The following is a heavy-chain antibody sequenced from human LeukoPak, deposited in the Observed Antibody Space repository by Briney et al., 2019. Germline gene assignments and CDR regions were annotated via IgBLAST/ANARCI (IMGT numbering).Heavy chain of an antibody. V-gene: IGHV1-18*01. J-gene: IGHJ4*02. CDR1: GYTFTSYG. CDR3: ARVVHRSYYYDSSGYPAPMDFDY. D-gene: IGHD3-22*01. CDR2: ISAYNGNT. Sequence: ASVKVSCKASGYTFTSYGISWVRQAPGQGLEWMGWISAYNGNTNYAQKLQGRVTMITDTSTSTAYMELRSLRSDDTAVYYCARVVHRSYYYDSSGYPAPMDFDYWGQGTLVTVSS.